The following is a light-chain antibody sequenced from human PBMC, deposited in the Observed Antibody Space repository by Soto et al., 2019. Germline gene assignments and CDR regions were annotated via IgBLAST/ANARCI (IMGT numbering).Light chain of an antibody. CDR2: DVS. Sequence: QSALTQPASVSGSPGQSITISCTGTSSDVGGYKYVSWYQQHPGKAPKLMIYDVSSRPSGVSNRFSGSKSGNTASLTISGLKAEDEADYYCSSYTSSSTKVFGGGTKLTVL. J-gene: IGLJ2*01. CDR1: SSDVGGYKY. CDR3: SSYTSSSTKV. V-gene: IGLV2-14*01.